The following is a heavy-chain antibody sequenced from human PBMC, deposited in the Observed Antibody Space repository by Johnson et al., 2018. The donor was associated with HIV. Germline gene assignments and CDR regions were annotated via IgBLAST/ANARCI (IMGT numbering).Heavy chain of an antibody. CDR3: ATSTASDALDI. Sequence: QVQLVESGGGVVQPGRSLRLSCAASGFTFSSYAMHWVRQAPGKGPEWLAVISYDGSNKYYADSVKGRFTISRDNSKNTLFLQMNSLRADDTAMYYCATSTASDALDIWGQGTMVTVSS. D-gene: IGHD1-1*01. V-gene: IGHV3-30*04. CDR1: GFTFSSYA. J-gene: IGHJ3*02. CDR2: ISYDGSNK.